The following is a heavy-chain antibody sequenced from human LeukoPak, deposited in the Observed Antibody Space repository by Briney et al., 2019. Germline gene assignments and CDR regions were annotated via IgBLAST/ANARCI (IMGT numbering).Heavy chain of an antibody. D-gene: IGHD6-19*01. Sequence: SETLSLTCAVSGGSISSSNWWSWVRQPPGKGLEWIGEIYHSGGTNYNPSLKSRVTISVDKSKNQFSLKLSSVTAADTAVYYCARVAALGYYYYGMDVWGQGTTVTVSS. CDR2: IYHSGGT. J-gene: IGHJ6*02. CDR1: GGSISSSNW. V-gene: IGHV4-4*02. CDR3: ARVAALGYYYYGMDV.